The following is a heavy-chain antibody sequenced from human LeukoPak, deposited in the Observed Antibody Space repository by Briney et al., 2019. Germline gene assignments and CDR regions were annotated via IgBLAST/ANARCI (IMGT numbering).Heavy chain of an antibody. V-gene: IGHV4-39*01. CDR3: ARQPTGDCSSTSCYTDY. D-gene: IGHD2-2*02. Sequence: SETLSLTCTVSGGSISSSGYYWDWIRQPPGKGLEWIGSIYYSGTTYYSLSLRSRVTVSVDTSKNQFSLKLNSVTAADTAVYYCARQPTGDCSSTSCYTDYWGQGTLVTVSS. CDR2: IYYSGTT. CDR1: GGSISSSGYY. J-gene: IGHJ4*02.